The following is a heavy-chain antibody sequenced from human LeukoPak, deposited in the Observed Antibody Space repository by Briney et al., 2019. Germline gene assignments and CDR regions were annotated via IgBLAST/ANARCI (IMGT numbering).Heavy chain of an antibody. J-gene: IGHJ4*02. CDR1: GFTFSSYS. CDR2: ISSSSSYM. V-gene: IGHV3-21*01. Sequence: AGSLRLSCAASGFTFSSYSMNWVRQAQGKGLEWVLSISSSSSYMYYADSVKGRFTISRDNAKNSLYLQRNSLRAEDTAVYYCARGRVVVAVSDYWGQGTLVTVSS. CDR3: ARGRVVVAVSDY. D-gene: IGHD6-19*01.